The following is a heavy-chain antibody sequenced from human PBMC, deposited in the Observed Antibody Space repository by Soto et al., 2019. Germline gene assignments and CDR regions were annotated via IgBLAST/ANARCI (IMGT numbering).Heavy chain of an antibody. V-gene: IGHV4-34*01. CDR2: INHSGST. CDR3: ARGSVSHQWLVRSDPLPIRYYGMHV. D-gene: IGHD6-19*01. Sequence: SETLSLTCAGYGGASSGYYWIWIRQPQGKGLKRIGEINHSGSTNYNPSLKSRVTISVDTSKNQFSLKLSSVTAADTAVYYCARGSVSHQWLVRSDPLPIRYYGMHVSCPTRTVTV. CDR1: GGASSGYY. J-gene: IGHJ6*02.